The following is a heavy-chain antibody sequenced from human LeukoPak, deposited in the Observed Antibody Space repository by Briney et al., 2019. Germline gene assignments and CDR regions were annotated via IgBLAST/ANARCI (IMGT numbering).Heavy chain of an antibody. CDR1: GYTLTGYY. CDR3: ASDKVGSGWTY. Sequence: SVNVSCKASGYTLTGYYMHWVRQAPGPGLEWMGRINPNSGGTNYAQKVQDRVTMNSDTSIGTAYMDLARLRSGDTHVHYLASDKVGSGWTYWGQGTLVTVSS. D-gene: IGHD6-25*01. CDR2: INPNSGGT. J-gene: IGHJ4*02. V-gene: IGHV1-2*05.